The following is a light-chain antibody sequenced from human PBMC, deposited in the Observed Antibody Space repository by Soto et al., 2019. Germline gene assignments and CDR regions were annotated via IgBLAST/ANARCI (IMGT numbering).Light chain of an antibody. CDR2: DAS. CDR1: QSIGRW. CDR3: LQDINYPWT. V-gene: IGKV1-5*01. J-gene: IGKJ1*01. Sequence: DIQLTQSPSTLSASLGDRATLTCRASQSIGRWLAWYQQKPGKAPKLLIYDASSLESGVPSRFSGSGSGTEFTLTISSLQPDDSATYYCLQDINYPWTFGQGTKVDIK.